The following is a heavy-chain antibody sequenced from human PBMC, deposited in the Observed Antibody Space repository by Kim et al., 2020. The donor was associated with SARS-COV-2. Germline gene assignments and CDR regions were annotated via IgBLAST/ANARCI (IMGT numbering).Heavy chain of an antibody. CDR1: GFTFSSYA. V-gene: IGHV3-30*04. CDR3: ARAVDIAVAGTDY. Sequence: GGSLRLSCAASGFTFSSYAMHWVRQAPGKGLEWVAVISYDGSNKYYADSVKGRFTISRDNSKNTLYLQMNSLRAEDTAVYYCARAVDIAVAGTDYWGQGT. J-gene: IGHJ4*02. D-gene: IGHD6-19*01. CDR2: ISYDGSNK.